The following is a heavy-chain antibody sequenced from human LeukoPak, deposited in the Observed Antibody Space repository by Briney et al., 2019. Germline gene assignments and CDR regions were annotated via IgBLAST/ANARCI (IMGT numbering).Heavy chain of an antibody. CDR1: GGTFSSYA. V-gene: IGHV1-69*10. CDR2: IIPILGIA. CDR3: ARSKALYYDSSGYSDY. Sequence: ASVKVSCKASGGTFSSYAISWVRQAPGQGLEWMGGIIPILGIANYAQKFQGRVTITADKSTSTAYMELSSLRSEDTAVYYCARSKALYYDSSGYSDYWGQGTLVTVSS. J-gene: IGHJ4*02. D-gene: IGHD3-22*01.